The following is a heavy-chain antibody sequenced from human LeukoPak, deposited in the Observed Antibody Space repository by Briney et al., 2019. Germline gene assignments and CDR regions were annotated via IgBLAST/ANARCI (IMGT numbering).Heavy chain of an antibody. J-gene: IGHJ4*02. Sequence: SETLSLTCTVSGGAISGYYWSWIRQPAGKGLEWLGRVYSSGSTKYNPSLESRVTMSVDTSKNQFSLKLNFVTAADTAVYYCARGTTYYYDSSGPFDYWGQGTLVTVSS. CDR1: GGAISGYY. D-gene: IGHD3-22*01. V-gene: IGHV4-4*07. CDR2: VYSSGST. CDR3: ARGTTYYYDSSGPFDY.